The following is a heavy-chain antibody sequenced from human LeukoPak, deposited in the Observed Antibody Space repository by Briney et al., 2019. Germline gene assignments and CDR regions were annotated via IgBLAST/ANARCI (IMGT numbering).Heavy chain of an antibody. J-gene: IGHJ4*02. CDR2: ISGSGDNT. Sequence: PGGSLRLSCAASGFTFSTYAMGWVRQAPGKGLEWVSAISGSGDNTFYADSVKGRFTISRDNSRNTLYLHMNSLRADDTAIYYCAKDRTTMTNYFDYWGQGTLVTVSS. D-gene: IGHD3-22*01. CDR1: GFTFSTYA. CDR3: AKDRTTMTNYFDY. V-gene: IGHV3-23*01.